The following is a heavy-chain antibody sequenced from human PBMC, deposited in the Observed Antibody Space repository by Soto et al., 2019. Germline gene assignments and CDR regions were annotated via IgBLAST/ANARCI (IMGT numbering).Heavy chain of an antibody. V-gene: IGHV3-49*03. CDR1: GFTFGDYA. D-gene: IGHD2-2*01. CDR3: SRGAREYCTSDSCPYCDY. CDR2: IRNKAYGGTT. Sequence: GGSLRLSCTASGFTFGDYAMSWFRQAPGKGLEWVTFIRNKAYGGTTEYAASVKGRFTISRDDSNSIAYLQMNSLKTADTAVYFCSRGAREYCTSDSCPYCDYWGQGALVTVSS. J-gene: IGHJ4*02.